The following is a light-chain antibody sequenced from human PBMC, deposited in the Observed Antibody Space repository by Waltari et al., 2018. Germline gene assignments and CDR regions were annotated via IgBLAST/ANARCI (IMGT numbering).Light chain of an antibody. CDR1: QTITGSW. J-gene: IGKJ4*01. Sequence: IVLRQSPGTLSVSPGERVTVSCRASQTITGSWLTWYHQKPGQAPRLLIYGASNRAPGIPDRFSGSGSGTDFTLTISRLEPEDSAVYYCQQYDGSVVTFGGGTKVEIK. CDR2: GAS. CDR3: QQYDGSVVT. V-gene: IGKV3-20*01.